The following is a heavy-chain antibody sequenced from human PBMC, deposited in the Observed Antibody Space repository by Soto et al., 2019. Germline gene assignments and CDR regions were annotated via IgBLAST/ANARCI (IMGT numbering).Heavy chain of an antibody. V-gene: IGHV4-4*02. CDR2: IYHSGST. D-gene: IGHD5-12*01. CDR3: ARGSDFLYYYGMDV. CDR1: GGSISSSNW. Sequence: PSETLSLTCAVSGGSISSSNWWSWVRQPPGKGLEWIGEIYHSGSTNYNPSLKSRVTISVDKSKNQFSLKLSSVTAADTAVYYCARGSDFLYYYGMDVWGQGTTVTVSS. J-gene: IGHJ6*02.